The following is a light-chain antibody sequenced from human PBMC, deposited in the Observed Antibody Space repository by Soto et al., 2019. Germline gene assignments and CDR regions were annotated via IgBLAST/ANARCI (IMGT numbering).Light chain of an antibody. CDR3: QQYNIWPQT. V-gene: IGKV3-15*01. CDR1: QSMRSS. CDR2: GAS. Sequence: TLMTQSPATLSVSPGERVTLSCRASQSMRSSLVWYQQRPGQAPRLLIYGASSRATGIPARFSGRGSGTEFTLTISSLQSEDFAVYFCQQYNIWPQTFGQGTKVDIK. J-gene: IGKJ1*01.